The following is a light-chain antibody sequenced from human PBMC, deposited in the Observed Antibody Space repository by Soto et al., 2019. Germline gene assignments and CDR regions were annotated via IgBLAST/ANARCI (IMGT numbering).Light chain of an antibody. J-gene: IGKJ1*01. Sequence: EIVLTQSPGTLSLSPGERATLSCRARQSVSSSSLAWYQQRRGQAPRLLIHGASSRATGIPDRFSGSRSGTDFTLTISRLEPEDFAVYYCQQYGSSPRTFSQGTKVDIK. CDR3: QQYGSSPRT. CDR2: GAS. CDR1: QSVSSSS. V-gene: IGKV3-20*01.